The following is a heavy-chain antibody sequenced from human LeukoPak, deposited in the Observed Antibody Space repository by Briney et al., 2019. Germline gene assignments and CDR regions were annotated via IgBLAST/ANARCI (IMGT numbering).Heavy chain of an antibody. V-gene: IGHV3-7*01. CDR1: GFTFSSYW. J-gene: IGHJ4*02. CDR3: ARDIRPVQLWLQRGKRIVFDY. Sequence: PGGSLRLSCAASGFTFSSYWMSWVRQAPGKGLEWVANIKQDGSEKYYVDSVKGRFTISRDNAKNSLYLQMNSLRAEDTAVYYCARDIRPVQLWLQRGKRIVFDYWGQGTLVTVSS. D-gene: IGHD5-18*01. CDR2: IKQDGSEK.